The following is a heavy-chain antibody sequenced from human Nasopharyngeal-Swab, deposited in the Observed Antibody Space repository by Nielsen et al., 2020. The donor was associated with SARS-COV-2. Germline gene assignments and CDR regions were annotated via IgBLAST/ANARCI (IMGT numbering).Heavy chain of an antibody. CDR1: GNIFNADF. CDR2: ISHNSGDT. D-gene: IGHD3-16*01. CDR3: ATANGGSYAFWS. V-gene: IGHV1-2*06. Sequence: ASVQVSCYASGNIFNADFLHWARQAPGQGLEWMGRISHNSGDTDYAQKFQGSVTVTRDTSTSVVYMELSGLTSDDSAMYFCATANGGSYAFWSWSQGALVTVSS. J-gene: IGHJ4*02.